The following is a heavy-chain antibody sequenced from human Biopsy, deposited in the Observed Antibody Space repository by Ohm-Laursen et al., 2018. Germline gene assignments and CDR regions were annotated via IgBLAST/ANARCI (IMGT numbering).Heavy chain of an antibody. V-gene: IGHV1-69*10. CDR1: GDSFTSYA. D-gene: IGHD1-26*01. CDR3: ARGEGSSWFDP. CDR2: IIPIPNVA. Sequence: ASVKVSCKASGDSFTSYAIGWARQAPGQGLEWMGGIIPIPNVATYAQKFQGRITITADESTSTAYMELSSLTSDDTAVYFCARGEGSSWFDPWGHGTLVTVSS. J-gene: IGHJ5*02.